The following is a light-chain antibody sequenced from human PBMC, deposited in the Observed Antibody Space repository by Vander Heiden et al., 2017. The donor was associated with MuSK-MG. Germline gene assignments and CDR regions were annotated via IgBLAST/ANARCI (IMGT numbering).Light chain of an antibody. V-gene: IGKV1-9*01. CDR1: QGISSY. CDR2: AAS. CDR3: QHLNSYLPWT. Sequence: DIQLTQSPSFLSASVGDRVTITCRASQGISSYLAWYQQKPGKAPKLLIYAASTLQSGVPSRFSGSGYGTEFTLTISSLQPEDFATYYCQHLNSYLPWTFGQGTKVEIK. J-gene: IGKJ1*01.